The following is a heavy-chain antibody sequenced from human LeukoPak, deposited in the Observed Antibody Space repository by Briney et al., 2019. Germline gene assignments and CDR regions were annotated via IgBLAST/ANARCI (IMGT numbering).Heavy chain of an antibody. CDR3: ARSNNGGESYYFYYMDV. J-gene: IGHJ6*03. CDR2: VYYTGST. V-gene: IGHV4-39*07. Sequence: SETLSLTCTVSGESISSTIYYWGWIRQSPGRGMEWLGTVYYTGSTDYNPSLETRVTISVDTSKNQFSLNLRSVTAADTAVYYCARSNNGGESYYFYYMDVWGKGTTVTVSS. CDR1: GESISSTIYY. D-gene: IGHD3-16*01.